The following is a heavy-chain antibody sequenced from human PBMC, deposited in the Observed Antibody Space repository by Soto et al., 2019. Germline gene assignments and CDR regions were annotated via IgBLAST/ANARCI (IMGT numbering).Heavy chain of an antibody. CDR3: AKATTLGFGRDAFDI. V-gene: IGHV4-34*01. D-gene: IGHD3-16*01. J-gene: IGHJ3*02. CDR1: GGSFSGYY. Sequence: PSETLCLSCAVDGGSFSGYYWRWIRKPPGKGLEWIGEINHSGSTNYNPSLKSRVTISVDTSKNQFSLKLSSVTAADTAVYYCAKATTLGFGRDAFDIWGQGTMVTVSS. CDR2: INHSGST.